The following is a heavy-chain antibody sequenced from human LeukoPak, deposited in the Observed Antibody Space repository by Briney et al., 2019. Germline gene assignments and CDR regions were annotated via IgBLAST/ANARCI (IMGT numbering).Heavy chain of an antibody. CDR3: AIIVGATGRDFDL. J-gene: IGHJ2*01. CDR2: INPSGGST. V-gene: IGHV1-46*01. D-gene: IGHD1-26*01. Sequence: ASVKVSCKASGYTFTSYYMHWVRQAPGQGLEWMGIINPSGGSTSYAQKFQGRVTMTRDTSTSTVYMELSSLRSEDTAVYYCAIIVGATGRDFDLWGRGTLVTVSS. CDR1: GYTFTSYY.